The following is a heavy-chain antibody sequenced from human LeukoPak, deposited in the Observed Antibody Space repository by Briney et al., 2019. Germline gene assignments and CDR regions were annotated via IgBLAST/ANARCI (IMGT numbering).Heavy chain of an antibody. J-gene: IGHJ4*02. CDR3: AEYIRRSGTYDFDF. CDR1: GGSISSYY. CDR2: IFHNATT. D-gene: IGHD5-12*01. Sequence: SETLSLTCTVSGGSISSYYWSWIRQSPGKGLEWIGYIFHNATTTYNPSLKSRVTMSVDASKNQFSLKLDSVTAADTAVYYCAEYIRRSGTYDFDFWGQGTLATVSS. V-gene: IGHV4-59*01.